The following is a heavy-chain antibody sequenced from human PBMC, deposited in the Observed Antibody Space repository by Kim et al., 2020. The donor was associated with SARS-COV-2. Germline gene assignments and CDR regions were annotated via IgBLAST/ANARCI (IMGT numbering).Heavy chain of an antibody. CDR2: INSDGSST. CDR3: ARVGHLGADYWGAQLYYFDY. Sequence: GGSLRLSCAASGFTLSRSWMHWVRQAPGKGLVLVSRINSDGSSTSYADSVKGRFPISRDNAKNTLYLQMNSLRAADTAVYYCARVGHLGADYWGAQLYYFDYWGQGTLVTVSS. CDR1: GFTLSRSW. D-gene: IGHD7-27*01. J-gene: IGHJ4*02. V-gene: IGHV3-74*01.